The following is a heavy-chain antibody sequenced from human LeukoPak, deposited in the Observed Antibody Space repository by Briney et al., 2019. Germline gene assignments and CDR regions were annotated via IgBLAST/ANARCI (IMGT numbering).Heavy chain of an antibody. CDR3: ARTAHSSGWYVGSFDY. Sequence: GESLKISCKGSGYSFTTYWIGWVRQMPGKGLEWMGIIYPGDSDTKYSPSFQGQVTSSADKSISTAYLQWSSLKASDTAMYYCARTAHSSGWYVGSFDYWGQGTLVTVSS. D-gene: IGHD6-19*01. CDR2: IYPGDSDT. J-gene: IGHJ4*02. V-gene: IGHV5-51*01. CDR1: GYSFTTYW.